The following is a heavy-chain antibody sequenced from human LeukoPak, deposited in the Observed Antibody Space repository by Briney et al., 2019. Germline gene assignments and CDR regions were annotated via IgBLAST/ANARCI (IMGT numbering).Heavy chain of an antibody. CDR1: GGSFSGYY. CDR3: ARAGDRSGYSDY. Sequence: PSETLSLTCAVYGGSFSGYYWSWIRQPPGKGLEWIGEINHSGRTNYNPSLKSRVTIPVDTSKNQISLKLSSVTAADTAVYYCARAGDRSGYSDYWGQGTLVTVSS. D-gene: IGHD3-22*01. J-gene: IGHJ4*02. CDR2: INHSGRT. V-gene: IGHV4-34*01.